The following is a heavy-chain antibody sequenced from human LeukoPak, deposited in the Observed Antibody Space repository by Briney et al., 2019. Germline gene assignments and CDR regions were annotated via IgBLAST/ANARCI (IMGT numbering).Heavy chain of an antibody. CDR3: ARGSDQWLEDAFDI. J-gene: IGHJ3*02. CDR2: ITPFNGNT. Sequence: ASVKVSCKASGYTFTYHYLHWVRQAPGQALEWMGWITPFNGNTYYAQKFQDRVTITRDRSMSTAYMELSSLRSEDTAMYYCARGSDQWLEDAFDIWGQGTMVTVSS. CDR1: GYTFTYHY. D-gene: IGHD6-19*01. V-gene: IGHV1-45*02.